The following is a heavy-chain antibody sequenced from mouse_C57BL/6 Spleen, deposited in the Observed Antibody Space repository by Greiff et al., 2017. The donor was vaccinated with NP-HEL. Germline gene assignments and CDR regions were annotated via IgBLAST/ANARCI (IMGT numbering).Heavy chain of an antibody. V-gene: IGHV1-59*01. J-gene: IGHJ3*01. CDR1: GYTFTSYW. CDR3: ARDGSSSQAWFAY. CDR2: IDPSDSYT. Sequence: VQLQQPGAELVRPGTSVKLSCKASGYTFTSYWMHWVKQRPGQGLEWIGVIDPSDSYTNYNQKFKGKATLTVDTSSSTAYMQLSSLTSEDSAVYYCARDGSSSQAWFAYWGQGTLVTVSA. D-gene: IGHD1-1*01.